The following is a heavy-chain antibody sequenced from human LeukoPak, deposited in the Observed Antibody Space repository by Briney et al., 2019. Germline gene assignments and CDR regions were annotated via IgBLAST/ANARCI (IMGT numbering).Heavy chain of an antibody. CDR3: AKHYGSGTYYNYLDY. D-gene: IGHD3-10*01. CDR2: ISSNGGGT. CDR1: GFTFTMYA. Sequence: GGSLRLSCASTGFTFTMYAMNWVRQAPGKGLEWVSAISSNGGGTFYADSVKGQFTISRDNSQNTLYLQMNSLRAEDTAIYYCAKHYGSGTYYNYLDYWGQGTLVTVSS. V-gene: IGHV3-23*01. J-gene: IGHJ4*02.